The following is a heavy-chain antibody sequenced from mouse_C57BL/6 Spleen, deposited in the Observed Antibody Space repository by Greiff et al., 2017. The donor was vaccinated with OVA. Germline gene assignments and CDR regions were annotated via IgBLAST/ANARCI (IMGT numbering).Heavy chain of an antibody. J-gene: IGHJ4*01. CDR2: ISYSGST. Sequence: EVQVVESGPGLVKPSQSLSLTCTVTGYSITSGYDWHWIRHFPGNKLEWMGYISYSGSTNYNPSLKSRISITHDTSKNHFFLKLNSVTTEDTATYYCARESGTRAMDYWGQGTSVTVSS. CDR3: ARESGTRAMDY. D-gene: IGHD4-1*01. CDR1: GYSITSGYD. V-gene: IGHV3-1*01.